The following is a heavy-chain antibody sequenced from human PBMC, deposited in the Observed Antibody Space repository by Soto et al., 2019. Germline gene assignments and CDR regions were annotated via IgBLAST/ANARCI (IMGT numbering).Heavy chain of an antibody. V-gene: IGHV1-18*04. CDR2: ISANTGDT. CDR1: GYSVSTNG. J-gene: IGHJ5*02. Sequence: QVQLAQSGAEVKKPGASITVSCKASGYSVSTNGVSWVRQAPGQGLEWMGWISANTGDTRYVEKFEDRITLTADTPTTTAYMALRSLRADDPATYFCATDNGDFTSGPWCQGTLITVSS. D-gene: IGHD3-3*01. CDR3: ATDNGDFTSGP.